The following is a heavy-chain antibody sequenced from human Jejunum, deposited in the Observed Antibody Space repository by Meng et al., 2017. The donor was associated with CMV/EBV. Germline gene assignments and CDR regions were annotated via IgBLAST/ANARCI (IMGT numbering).Heavy chain of an antibody. CDR3: VRSDGYSRNDY. D-gene: IGHD3-22*01. J-gene: IGHJ4*02. CDR1: GFNFEVYL. V-gene: IGHV3-74*01. Sequence: EVQLVESGGGLVQPGXSLRRSCATSGFNFEVYLMFWVRQVPGKGLVWVSRISNDGSITNYADSVRGRFTISRDNDKDTLYLEMNSLRVEDTAVYYCVRSDGYSRNDYWGQGTLVPSPQ. CDR2: ISNDGSIT.